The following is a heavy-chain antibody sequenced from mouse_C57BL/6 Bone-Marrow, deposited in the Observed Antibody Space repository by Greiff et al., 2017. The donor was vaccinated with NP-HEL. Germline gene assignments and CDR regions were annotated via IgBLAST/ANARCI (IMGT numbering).Heavy chain of an antibody. Sequence: EVKLVESGGGLVKPGGSLKLSCAASGFTFSSYAMSWVRQTPEKRLEWVATISDGGRYTYYPDNVKGRFTISRDNAKNNLYLQMSHLKSEDTAMYYCARDGGSSDYWGPGTTLTVSS. D-gene: IGHD1-1*01. CDR2: ISDGGRYT. CDR1: GFTFSSYA. CDR3: ARDGGSSDY. J-gene: IGHJ2*01. V-gene: IGHV5-4*01.